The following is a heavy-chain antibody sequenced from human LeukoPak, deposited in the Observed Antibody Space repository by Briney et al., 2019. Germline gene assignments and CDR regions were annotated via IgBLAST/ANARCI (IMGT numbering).Heavy chain of an antibody. Sequence: KPSETLSLTCTVSGGSISSYYWSWIRQPPGKGLEWIGYIYYSGSTNYNPSLKSRVTISVDTSKNQFSLKLNSVTAADTAVYYCARSEWLASFDYWGQGTLVTVSS. CDR2: IYYSGST. J-gene: IGHJ4*02. V-gene: IGHV4-59*08. CDR3: ARSEWLASFDY. CDR1: GGSISSYY. D-gene: IGHD6-19*01.